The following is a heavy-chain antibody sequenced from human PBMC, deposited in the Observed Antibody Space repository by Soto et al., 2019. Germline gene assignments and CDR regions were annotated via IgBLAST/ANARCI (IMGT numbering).Heavy chain of an antibody. CDR3: ARDSNRNWFDP. CDR2: IYYSGST. J-gene: IGHJ5*02. V-gene: IGHV4-31*03. Sequence: PSETLSLTCTVSSGSISSGGYYWSWIRQHPGKGLEWIGYIYYSGSTYYNPSLKSRVTISVDTSKNQFSLKLSSVTAADTAVYYCARDSNRNWFDPWGQGTLVTVSS. CDR1: SGSISSGGYY.